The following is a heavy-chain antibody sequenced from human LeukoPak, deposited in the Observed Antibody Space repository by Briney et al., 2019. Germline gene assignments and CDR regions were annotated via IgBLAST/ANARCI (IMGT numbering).Heavy chain of an antibody. CDR3: ARPIGWELLGFDY. J-gene: IGHJ4*02. CDR2: IYYSGST. D-gene: IGHD1-26*01. Sequence: SETLSLTCTVSGGSISSSSYYWGWIRQPPGKGLEWIGSIYYSGSTYYNPSLKSRVIISVDTSKNQFSLKLSSVTAADTAVYYCARPIGWELLGFDYWGQGTLVTVSS. V-gene: IGHV4-39*01. CDR1: GGSISSSSYY.